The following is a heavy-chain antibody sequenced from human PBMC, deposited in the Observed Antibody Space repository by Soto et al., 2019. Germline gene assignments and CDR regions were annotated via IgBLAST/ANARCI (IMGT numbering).Heavy chain of an antibody. V-gene: IGHV3-23*01. CDR3: AIDAVRSYGDYAVYYMDV. J-gene: IGHJ6*03. Sequence: GGSLRLSCAASGFTFSSYAMSWVRQAPGKGLEWVSAISGSGGSTYYADSVKGRFTISRDNSKNTLYLQMNSLRAEDTAVYYFAIDAVRSYGDYAVYYMDVWGKGTTVTVSS. CDR1: GFTFSSYA. D-gene: IGHD4-17*01. CDR2: ISGSGGST.